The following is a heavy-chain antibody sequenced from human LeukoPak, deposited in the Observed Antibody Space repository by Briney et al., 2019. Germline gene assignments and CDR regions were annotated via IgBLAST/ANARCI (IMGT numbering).Heavy chain of an antibody. Sequence: GGSLRLSCAASGFTFSSYAMHWVRQAPGKGLEWVAVISYDGSNKYYADSVKGRFTMSRDNAENSLYLQMNSLTAEDTAIYYCARGQPKVTTRHYFDSLDQGILVTVSS. V-gene: IGHV3-30-3*01. CDR1: GFTFSSYA. CDR3: ARGQPKVTTRHYFDS. CDR2: ISYDGSNK. D-gene: IGHD2-21*02. J-gene: IGHJ4*02.